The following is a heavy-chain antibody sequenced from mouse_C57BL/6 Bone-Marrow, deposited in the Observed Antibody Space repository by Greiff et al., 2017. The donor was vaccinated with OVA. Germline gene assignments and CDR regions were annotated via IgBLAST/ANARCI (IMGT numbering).Heavy chain of an antibody. CDR1: GFTFSSYA. V-gene: IGHV5-4*03. CDR2: ISDGGSYT. Sequence: EVMLVESGGGLVKPGGSLKLSCAASGFTFSSYAMAWVRQTPEKRLEWVATISDGGSYTYYPDNVKGRFTISRDNAKNNLYLQMSHLKSEDTAMYYCASNWDENAYWGQGTLVTVSA. CDR3: ASNWDENAY. D-gene: IGHD4-1*02. J-gene: IGHJ3*01.